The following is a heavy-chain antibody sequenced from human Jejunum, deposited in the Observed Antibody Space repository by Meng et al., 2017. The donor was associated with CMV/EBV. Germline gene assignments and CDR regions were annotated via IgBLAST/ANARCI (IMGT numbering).Heavy chain of an antibody. CDR2: IYPDDSDT. CDR1: FSTYW. D-gene: IGHD1-1*01. V-gene: IGHV5-51*01. CDR3: VRLSGEGYSLDNYGMDV. J-gene: IGHJ6*02. Sequence: FSTYWIGWVLRMPGKGLESMGVIYPDDSDTRYSPSFQGQVTISADKSISTAYLQWTSLKASDTAMYYCVRLSGEGYSLDNYGMDVWGQGTTVTVSS.